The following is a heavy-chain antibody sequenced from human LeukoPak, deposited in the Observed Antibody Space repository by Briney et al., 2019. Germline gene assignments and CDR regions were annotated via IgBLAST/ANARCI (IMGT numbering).Heavy chain of an antibody. CDR2: INTNTGNP. Sequence: WASVKVSCKASGYTFTSYAMNWVRQAPGQGLEWMGWINTNTGNPTYAQGFTGRFVFSLDTSVSTAYLQISSLKAEDTAVYYCARDGRQWLVPYNWFDPWGQGTLVTVSS. V-gene: IGHV7-4-1*02. D-gene: IGHD6-19*01. J-gene: IGHJ5*02. CDR3: ARDGRQWLVPYNWFDP. CDR1: GYTFTSYA.